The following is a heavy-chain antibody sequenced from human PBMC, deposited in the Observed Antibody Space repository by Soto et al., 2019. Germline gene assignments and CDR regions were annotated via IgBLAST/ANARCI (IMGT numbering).Heavy chain of an antibody. D-gene: IGHD2-8*02. Sequence: QVQLVESGGGVVQPGRSLRLSCSASGFIYSSCAMHWVRQVPGKGLEWLAVVSHDGTLYPYADSVKGRFIISRDNSRKMLYFQMHSLRPDDTAVYYCVKDRSDTWSFDYWGQGTLVTVSS. CDR1: GFIYSSCA. CDR3: VKDRSDTWSFDY. J-gene: IGHJ4*02. V-gene: IGHV3-30*18. CDR2: VSHDGTLY.